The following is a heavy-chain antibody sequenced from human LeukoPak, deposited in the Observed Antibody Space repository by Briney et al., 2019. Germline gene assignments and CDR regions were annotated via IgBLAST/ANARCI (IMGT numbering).Heavy chain of an antibody. CDR3: ARALVIDY. V-gene: IGHV3-48*04. Sequence: GGSLRLSCAASGFPFSRYSMNWVRQAPGKGLEWVSYVGSGGSTIYYADAVKGRFTISRDNVKKSLYLQMNSLRAEDTAVYYCARALVIDYWGQGTLVTVSS. D-gene: IGHD4-23*01. CDR2: VGSGGSTI. CDR1: GFPFSRYS. J-gene: IGHJ4*02.